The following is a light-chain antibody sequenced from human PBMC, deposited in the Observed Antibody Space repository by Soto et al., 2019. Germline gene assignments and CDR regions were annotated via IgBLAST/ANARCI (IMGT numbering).Light chain of an antibody. Sequence: QSALTQPASVSGSPGQSITISCTGTSCDVGGFNYVSWYQQHPGKAPKLMNYDVTNRSSGVSYRFSGSKSGNTASLTISGRQAEDEADYYRNSYTSSSTYVFGTGTKLTVL. CDR2: DVT. CDR3: NSYTSSSTYV. J-gene: IGLJ1*01. CDR1: SCDVGGFNY. V-gene: IGLV2-14*03.